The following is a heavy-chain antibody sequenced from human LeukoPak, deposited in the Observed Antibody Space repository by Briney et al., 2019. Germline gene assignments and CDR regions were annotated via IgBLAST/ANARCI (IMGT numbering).Heavy chain of an antibody. J-gene: IGHJ3*02. CDR3: ATGPSSGYVRDGAFDI. D-gene: IGHD5-12*01. Sequence: ASVKVSCKVSGYTLTELSMHWVRQAPGKGLEWMGGFDPEDGETIYAQKFQGRVTMTEDTSTDTAYMELSSLRSEVTAVYYCATGPSSGYVRDGAFDIWGQGTMVTVSS. CDR1: GYTLTELS. CDR2: FDPEDGET. V-gene: IGHV1-24*01.